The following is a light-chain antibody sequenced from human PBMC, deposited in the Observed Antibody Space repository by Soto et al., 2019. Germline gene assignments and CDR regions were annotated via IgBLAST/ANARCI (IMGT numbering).Light chain of an antibody. CDR1: SSDVGGNNY. Sequence: QSALTQPPSASGSPGQSVTISCTGTSSDVGGNNYVSWYQQRPGTVPKLIIYEVNKRPSGVPDRFSGSKSGNSASLTVSGLQAEDEADCYCCSYAGNDIHFVFGTGTQLTVL. CDR2: EVN. J-gene: IGLJ1*01. CDR3: CSYAGNDIHFV. V-gene: IGLV2-8*01.